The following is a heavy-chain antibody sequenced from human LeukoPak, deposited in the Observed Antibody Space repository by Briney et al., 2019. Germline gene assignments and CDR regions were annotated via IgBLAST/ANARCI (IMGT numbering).Heavy chain of an antibody. CDR1: GGSISTYY. D-gene: IGHD6-13*01. CDR2: IYNSGST. CDR3: ARENSNSWYLDY. V-gene: IGHV4-59*01. J-gene: IGHJ4*02. Sequence: SETLSLTCTVSGGSISTYYWSWIRQPPGKGLEWIGYIYNSGSTNYNPSPKSRVTISVDTSKNQFSLKLSSVTAADTAVYYCARENSNSWYLDYWGQGTLVTVSS.